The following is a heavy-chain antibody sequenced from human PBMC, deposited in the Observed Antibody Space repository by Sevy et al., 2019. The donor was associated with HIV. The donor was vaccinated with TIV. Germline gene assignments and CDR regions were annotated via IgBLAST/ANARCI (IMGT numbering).Heavy chain of an antibody. CDR2: IYSGGST. CDR3: ARILKGSGWNRYYFDY. V-gene: IGHV3-53*01. Sequence: GGSLRLSCAASGFTVSSNYMSWVRQAPGKGLEWVSVIYSGGSTYYADSVKGRFTISRDNSKNTLYLQMNSLRAEDTAVYYCARILKGSGWNRYYFDYWGQGTLVTVSS. CDR1: GFTVSSNY. D-gene: IGHD6-19*01. J-gene: IGHJ4*02.